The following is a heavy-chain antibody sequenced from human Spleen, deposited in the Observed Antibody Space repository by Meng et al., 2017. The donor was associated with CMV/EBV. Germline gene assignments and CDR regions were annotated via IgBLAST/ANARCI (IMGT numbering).Heavy chain of an antibody. CDR3: AKDSGYYDTSGFWGYFDS. Sequence: GESLKISCGASGFTFSNYGMHWVRQAPGKGLEWVAIIRYDGSNEFYGDSVKGRFTISRDNSKNTLYLQVNSLRPEDTAVYYCAKDSGYYDTSGFWGYFDSWGQGTLVTVSS. CDR2: IRYDGSNE. CDR1: GFTFSNYG. J-gene: IGHJ4*02. D-gene: IGHD3-22*01. V-gene: IGHV3-30*02.